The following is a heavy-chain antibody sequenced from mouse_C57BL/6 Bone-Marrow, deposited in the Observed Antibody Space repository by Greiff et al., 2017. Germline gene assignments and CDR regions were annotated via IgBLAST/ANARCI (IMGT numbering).Heavy chain of an antibody. CDR1: GFTFSSYA. Sequence: VQLKESGGGLVKPGGSLKLSCAASGFTFSSYAMSWVRQTPEKRLEWVATISNGGSYTYYPDNVKGRFTISRDNAKNNLYLQMSHLKSEDTAMYYCARDATTVVATDWGQGTTLTVSS. CDR2: ISNGGSYT. V-gene: IGHV5-4*01. D-gene: IGHD1-1*01. CDR3: ARDATTVVATD. J-gene: IGHJ2*01.